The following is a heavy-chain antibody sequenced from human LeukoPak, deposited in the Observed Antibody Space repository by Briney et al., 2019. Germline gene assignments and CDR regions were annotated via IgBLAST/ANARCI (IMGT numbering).Heavy chain of an antibody. CDR3: ASQGWGSGSYRIDY. CDR2: INPNSGGT. J-gene: IGHJ4*02. Sequence: ASVKVSCKASVYTFTGYYMHWVRQAPGQGLEWMGRINPNSGGTNYAQKFQGRVTMTRDTSISTAYMELGRLSSDDTAVYYCASQGWGSGSYRIDYWGQGTLVTVSS. D-gene: IGHD1-26*01. V-gene: IGHV1-2*06. CDR1: VYTFTGYY.